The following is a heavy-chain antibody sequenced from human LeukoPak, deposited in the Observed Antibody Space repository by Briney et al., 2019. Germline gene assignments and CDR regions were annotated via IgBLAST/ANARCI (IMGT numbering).Heavy chain of an antibody. V-gene: IGHV1-2*02. D-gene: IGHD5-12*01. CDR2: INPNSGGT. J-gene: IGHJ4*02. Sequence: GASVKVSCKASGYTFTGYYMHWVRQAPGQGLEWMGWINPNSGGTNYAQKFQGRGTMTRDTSISTAYKELSRLRSDDTAVYYCARGPGRGYSGYVDYWGQGTLVTVSS. CDR3: ARGPGRGYSGYVDY. CDR1: GYTFTGYY.